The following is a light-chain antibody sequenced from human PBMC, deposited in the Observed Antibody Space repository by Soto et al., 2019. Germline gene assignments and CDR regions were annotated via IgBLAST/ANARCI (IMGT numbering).Light chain of an antibody. CDR3: QQYGRSKRWT. V-gene: IGKV3-20*01. J-gene: IGKJ1*01. CDR2: GVS. CDR1: QTITGTY. Sequence: EVVLTQFPGTLSLSPGERATLSCRASQTITGTYLAWYQQKPGQAPRLLIHGVSTRATGIPDRFSGGGTGTDFNLNISRVEPEDFAMYYCQQYGRSKRWTFGQGTKVEVK.